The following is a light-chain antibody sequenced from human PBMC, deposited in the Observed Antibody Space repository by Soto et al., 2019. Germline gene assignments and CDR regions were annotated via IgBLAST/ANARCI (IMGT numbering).Light chain of an antibody. Sequence: EVVLTQSPNTLSLSPGERATLSCWASQSLRSSYLAWYQRKPGQAPRLLMFGASRRATGTPDRFNGSGSGTDFILNISRLEPEDVAVYYCQQHGTSPYTFGQGTVLEIK. J-gene: IGKJ2*01. CDR2: GAS. V-gene: IGKV3-20*01. CDR1: QSLRSSY. CDR3: QQHGTSPYT.